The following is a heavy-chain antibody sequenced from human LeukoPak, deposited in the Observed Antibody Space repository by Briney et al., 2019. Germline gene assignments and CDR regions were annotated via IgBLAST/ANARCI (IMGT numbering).Heavy chain of an antibody. J-gene: IGHJ4*02. Sequence: GGSLRLSCAASGFTFSSYAMSWVRQAPGKGLEWVSAISGSGGSTYYADSVKGRFTISRDNSKNTLYLQMNSLRAEDTAVYYCAKDPQSWAVVTGPFDYWGQGTLVTVSS. CDR2: ISGSGGST. CDR3: AKDPQSWAVVTGPFDY. D-gene: IGHD4-23*01. V-gene: IGHV3-23*01. CDR1: GFTFSSYA.